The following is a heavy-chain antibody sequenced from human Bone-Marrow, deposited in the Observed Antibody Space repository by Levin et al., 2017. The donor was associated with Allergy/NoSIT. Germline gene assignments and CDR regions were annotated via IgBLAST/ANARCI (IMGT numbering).Heavy chain of an antibody. CDR2: IYHSGST. CDR1: GYSISSGYY. Sequence: RAGGSLRLSCAVSGYSISSGYYWGWIRQPPGKGLEWIGSIYHSGSTYYNPSLKSRVTISVDTSKNQFSLKLSSVTAADTAVYYCARDNYPRLRFLEGLNWFDPWGQGTLVTVSS. D-gene: IGHD3-3*01. CDR3: ARDNYPRLRFLEGLNWFDP. J-gene: IGHJ5*02. V-gene: IGHV4-38-2*02.